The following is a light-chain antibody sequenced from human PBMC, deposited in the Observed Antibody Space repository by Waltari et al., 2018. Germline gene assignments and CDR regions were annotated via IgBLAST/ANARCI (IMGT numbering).Light chain of an antibody. CDR1: QAIGHNF. Sequence: CSASQAIGHNFLVWYQQKPGQAPRLLIHGASRRATGVPDRFSGSGSGTDFALTISRLEVEDFAVYYCEQYDGSVLTFGGGTKLEIK. CDR3: EQYDGSVLT. CDR2: GAS. J-gene: IGKJ4*02. V-gene: IGKV3-20*01.